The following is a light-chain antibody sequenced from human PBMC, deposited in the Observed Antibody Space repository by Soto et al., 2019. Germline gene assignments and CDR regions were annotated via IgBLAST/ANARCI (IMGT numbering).Light chain of an antibody. V-gene: IGKV3-11*01. CDR1: QNVGSY. Sequence: EIVLTQSPATLSLSPGEIATLSCRASQNVGSYLAWYQHRPGQAPRLLIYDASNGATGIPARFSGSGSGTDFTLTISSLEREVFAVYYCQQRSNWPPWTFGQGTKVELK. J-gene: IGKJ1*01. CDR3: QQRSNWPPWT. CDR2: DAS.